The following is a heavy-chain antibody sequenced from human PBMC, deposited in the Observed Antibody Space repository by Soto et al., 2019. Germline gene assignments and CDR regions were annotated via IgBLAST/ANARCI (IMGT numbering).Heavy chain of an antibody. Sequence: GASVKVSCKASGGTFSSYAISWVRQAPGQGLEWMGGIIPIFGTANYAQKFQGRVTITADKSTSTAYMELSSLRSEDTAVYYCARDLVEMATITYYYYYCMDVWGQGTTVTVSS. CDR1: GGTFSSYA. J-gene: IGHJ6*02. CDR2: IIPIFGTA. D-gene: IGHD5-12*01. CDR3: ARDLVEMATITYYYYYCMDV. V-gene: IGHV1-69*06.